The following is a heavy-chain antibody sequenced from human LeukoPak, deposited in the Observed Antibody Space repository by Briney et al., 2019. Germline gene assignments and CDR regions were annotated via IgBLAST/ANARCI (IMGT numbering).Heavy chain of an antibody. V-gene: IGHV3-23*01. J-gene: IGHJ4*02. CDR3: ARGDGYNFFDY. D-gene: IGHD5-24*01. Sequence: DSVKGRFAISRDNSKNTLYLQMKSLRAEDTAVYYCARGDGYNFFDYWGQGTLVTVSS.